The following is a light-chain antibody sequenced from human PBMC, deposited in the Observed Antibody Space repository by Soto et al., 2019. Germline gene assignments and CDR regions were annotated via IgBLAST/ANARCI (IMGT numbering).Light chain of an antibody. CDR3: QQYDNLPTFT. CDR1: QDISNY. Sequence: DIQMTQSPSSLSASVGDRVTITCQASQDISNYLNWYQQKPGKAPKLLIYDASNLETGVPSRFSGIGSGTDFTFTISSLQPEDIATYYWQQYDNLPTFTFGPGTKVDIK. V-gene: IGKV1-33*01. J-gene: IGKJ3*01. CDR2: DAS.